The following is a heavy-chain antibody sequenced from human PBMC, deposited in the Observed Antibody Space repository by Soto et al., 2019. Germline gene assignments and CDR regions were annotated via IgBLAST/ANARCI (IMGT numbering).Heavy chain of an antibody. D-gene: IGHD1-20*01. CDR2: FYPSGRT. Sequence: SETRPLTCTVSGACLSHYYRSWVRQSPGKGLDWIGYFYPSGRTDYNPSLKSRVTISVDTSKNQFSLELTSLTAADTAVYYCARWSRITPQHDVWGQGALVTVSS. CDR1: GACLSHYY. J-gene: IGHJ4*02. V-gene: IGHV4-59*01. CDR3: ARWSRITPQHDV.